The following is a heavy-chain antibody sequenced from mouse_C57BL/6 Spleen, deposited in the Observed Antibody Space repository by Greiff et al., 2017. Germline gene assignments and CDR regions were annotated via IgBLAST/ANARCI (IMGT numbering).Heavy chain of an antibody. J-gene: IGHJ3*01. Sequence: QVQLQQPGAELVMPGASVKLSCKASGYTFTSYWMHWVQQRPGQGLEWIGEFVPSYSYTNYNQKLKGKATLTVDKSASPAYMQLSSLTSEDSAVYYCARGGAAQAPFADWGQGTLVTVSA. CDR1: GYTFTSYW. D-gene: IGHD3-2*02. CDR2: FVPSYSYT. CDR3: ARGGAAQAPFAD. V-gene: IGHV1-69*01.